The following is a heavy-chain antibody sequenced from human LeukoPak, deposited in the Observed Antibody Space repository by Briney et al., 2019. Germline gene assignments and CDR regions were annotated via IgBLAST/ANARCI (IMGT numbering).Heavy chain of an antibody. J-gene: IGHJ4*02. Sequence: SGTLSLTCAVSGGSISSSNWWSWVRQPPGKGLEWIGEIYHSGSTNYNPSLKSRVTISVDKSKNQFSLKLSSVTAADTAVYYCARGKYYDILTGYSLKYFDYWGQGTLVTVSS. D-gene: IGHD3-9*01. CDR2: IYHSGST. V-gene: IGHV4-4*02. CDR1: GGSISSSNW. CDR3: ARGKYYDILTGYSLKYFDY.